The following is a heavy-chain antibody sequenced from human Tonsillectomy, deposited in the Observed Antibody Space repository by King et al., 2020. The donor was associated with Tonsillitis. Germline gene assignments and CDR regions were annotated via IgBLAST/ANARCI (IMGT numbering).Heavy chain of an antibody. CDR2: ISGSGSTI. CDR3: ARINYYDSGAHFDF. Sequence: VQLVESGGGLVRPGGSLKLSCVASGFTFSTYTMNWVRQAPGKGLEWISDISGSGSTIYYADSVKGRFTISRDNAKNSLFLQMNILRAEETAVYFCARINYYDSGAHFDFGGQGTLATASS. CDR1: GFTFSTYT. V-gene: IGHV3-48*01. J-gene: IGHJ4*02. D-gene: IGHD3-22*01.